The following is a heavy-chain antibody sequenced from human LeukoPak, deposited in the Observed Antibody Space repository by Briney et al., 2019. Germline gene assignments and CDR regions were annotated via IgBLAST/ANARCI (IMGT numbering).Heavy chain of an antibody. V-gene: IGHV4-34*01. CDR2: IMHSGGT. D-gene: IGHD6-19*01. J-gene: IGHJ5*02. CDR1: GGSFNGYS. Sequence: SETLSLTCAVSGGSFNGYSYTWIRQPPGKGLEWIGEIMHSGGTSYNPSLKSRLTISVDTSRKQFSLKLTSVTAADTALYFCARGPLAFRRVAGIFSWGRGTQVTVSS. CDR3: ARGPLAFRRVAGIFS.